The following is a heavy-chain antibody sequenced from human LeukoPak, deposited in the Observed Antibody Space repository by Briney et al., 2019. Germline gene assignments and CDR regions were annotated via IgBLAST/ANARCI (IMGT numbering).Heavy chain of an antibody. V-gene: IGHV1-2*02. CDR2: INPNSGGT. Sequence: ASVKVSCKASGYTFTGYYMHWVRQAPGRGLEWMGCINPNSGGTNYAQKFQGRVTMTRDTSISTAYMELSRLRSDDTAVYYCARARRAYSRGAFDIWGQGTMVTVSS. D-gene: IGHD2-15*01. J-gene: IGHJ3*02. CDR1: GYTFTGYY. CDR3: ARARRAYSRGAFDI.